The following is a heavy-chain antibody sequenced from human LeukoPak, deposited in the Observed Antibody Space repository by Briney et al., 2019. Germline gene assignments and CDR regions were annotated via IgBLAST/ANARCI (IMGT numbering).Heavy chain of an antibody. CDR3: ARGYPRAPPVGFDI. J-gene: IGHJ3*02. CDR2: IYTSGST. D-gene: IGHD1-1*01. Sequence: SETLSLTCAVSGYSISSDYYWSWIRQPAGKGLEWIGRIYTSGSTNYNPSLKSRVTMSVDTSKNQFSLKLSSVTAADTAVYYCARGYPRAPPVGFDIWGQGTMVTVSS. V-gene: IGHV4-4*07. CDR1: GYSISSDYY.